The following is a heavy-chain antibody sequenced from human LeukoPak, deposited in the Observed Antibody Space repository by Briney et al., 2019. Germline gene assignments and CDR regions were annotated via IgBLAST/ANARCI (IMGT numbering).Heavy chain of an antibody. CDR1: GFTFDDYG. Sequence: GGSLRLSCAASGFTFDDYGMSWVRQAPGKGLEWVSGINWNGGSTGYADSVKGRFTISRDNAKNSLYLQMNSLRAEDTAVYYCARHARVSRLGPWLYGGYIGIFDYWGQGTLVTVSS. CDR3: ARHARVSRLGPWLYGGYIGIFDY. D-gene: IGHD2-15*01. V-gene: IGHV3-20*04. CDR2: INWNGGST. J-gene: IGHJ4*02.